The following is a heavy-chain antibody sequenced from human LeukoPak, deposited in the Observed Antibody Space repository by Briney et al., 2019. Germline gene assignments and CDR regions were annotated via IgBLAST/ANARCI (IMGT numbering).Heavy chain of an antibody. J-gene: IGHJ3*02. D-gene: IGHD6-19*01. Sequence: SETLSLTCTVSGGSISSYYWSWVRQPAGKGLEWIGRIYASGNTNYNPSLKGRVTMTVDTSKNQFSLNLSSVTAADTAVYYCARDPQQWLVHDAFDIWGQGTMVTVSS. V-gene: IGHV4-4*07. CDR2: IYASGNT. CDR3: ARDPQQWLVHDAFDI. CDR1: GGSISSYY.